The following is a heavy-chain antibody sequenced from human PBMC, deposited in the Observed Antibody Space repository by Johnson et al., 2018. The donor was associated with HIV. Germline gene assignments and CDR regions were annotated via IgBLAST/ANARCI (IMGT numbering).Heavy chain of an antibody. D-gene: IGHD6-6*01. Sequence: QVQLVESGGGVVQPGRSLRLSCAASGFTFSSYAMHWVRQAPGKGLEWVAVIPYDGSNKYFADSVKGRFTISRDNSKNTLYLQMKSLRGEDTAVYSCARGRSSSSTAAFDIWGQGTMVTVSS. V-gene: IGHV3-30*04. CDR1: GFTFSSYA. CDR2: IPYDGSNK. CDR3: ARGRSSSSTAAFDI. J-gene: IGHJ3*02.